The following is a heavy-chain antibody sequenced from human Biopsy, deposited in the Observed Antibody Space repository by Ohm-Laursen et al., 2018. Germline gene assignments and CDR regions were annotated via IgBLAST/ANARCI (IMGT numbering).Heavy chain of an antibody. J-gene: IGHJ6*02. Sequence: SLRLSCAAPGFTFDDFAMHWARQVPGKGLEWVSGITWNSGFTGYADSVKGRFIISRDNAKNSLYLQLNSLRAEDTAVYYCARDSSGTARAGGMDVWGQGTTVTVSS. D-gene: IGHD6-6*01. V-gene: IGHV3-9*01. CDR1: GFTFDDFA. CDR2: ITWNSGFT. CDR3: ARDSSGTARAGGMDV.